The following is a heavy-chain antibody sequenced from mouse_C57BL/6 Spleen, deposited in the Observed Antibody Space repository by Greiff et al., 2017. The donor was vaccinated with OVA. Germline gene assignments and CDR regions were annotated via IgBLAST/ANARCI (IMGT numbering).Heavy chain of an antibody. Sequence: VQLQQSGPELVKPGASVKISCKASGYSFTGYYMNWVKQSPEKSLEWIGEINPSTGGTTYNQKFKAKATLTVGKSSSTAYMQLKSLTSEDSAVYYCARSALLLQTAMDYWGQGTSVTVSS. CDR3: ARSALLLQTAMDY. V-gene: IGHV1-42*01. D-gene: IGHD1-1*01. CDR1: GYSFTGYY. CDR2: INPSTGGT. J-gene: IGHJ4*01.